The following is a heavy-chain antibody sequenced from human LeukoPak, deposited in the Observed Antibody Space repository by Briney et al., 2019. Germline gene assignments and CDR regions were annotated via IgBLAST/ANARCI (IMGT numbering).Heavy chain of an antibody. CDR3: ARDGRFGEFYDGQGDAFDI. CDR1: GFTFSSYA. Sequence: GGSLRLSCAASGFTFSSYAMHWVRQAPGKGLEWVAVISYDRSNKYYADSVKGRFTISRDNSKNTLYLQMNRLRAEDTAVYYCARDGRFGEFYDGQGDAFDIWGQGTMVTVSS. CDR2: ISYDRSNK. V-gene: IGHV3-30*04. J-gene: IGHJ3*02. D-gene: IGHD3-10*01.